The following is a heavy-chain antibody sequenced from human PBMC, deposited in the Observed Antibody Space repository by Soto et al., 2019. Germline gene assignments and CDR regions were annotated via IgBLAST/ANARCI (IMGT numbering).Heavy chain of an antibody. D-gene: IGHD3-22*01. J-gene: IGHJ4*02. Sequence: EVQLVESGGGLVQPGRSLRLSCAASGITFDDYAMHWVRQTPGKGLEWVSGISWNSGGVGDADSVKGRFTISRDNAKNSLYLPRSSLRAEDTALYYCAKDGDYDTSGYLAHWGQGTLVTVSS. CDR2: ISWNSGGV. CDR3: AKDGDYDTSGYLAH. V-gene: IGHV3-9*01. CDR1: GITFDDYA.